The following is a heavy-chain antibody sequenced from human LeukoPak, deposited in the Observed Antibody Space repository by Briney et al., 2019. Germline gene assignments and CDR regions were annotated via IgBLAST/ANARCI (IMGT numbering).Heavy chain of an antibody. J-gene: IGHJ4*02. CDR2: IYSSGST. D-gene: IGHD6-19*01. Sequence: KPSETLSLTCTASGGSIISYYWSWIRQPAGRGLEWIGRIYSSGSTNYNPSLKSRVTISLDKSKNQFSLKLSSVSAADTAVYYCARGGSSGPDYWGQGTLVTVSS. CDR3: ARGGSSGPDY. V-gene: IGHV4-4*07. CDR1: GGSIISYY.